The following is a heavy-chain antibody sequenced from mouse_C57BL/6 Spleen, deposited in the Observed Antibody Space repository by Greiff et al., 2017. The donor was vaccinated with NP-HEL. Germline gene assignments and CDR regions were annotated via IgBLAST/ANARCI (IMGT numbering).Heavy chain of an antibody. J-gene: IGHJ1*03. V-gene: IGHV1-15*01. CDR2: IDPETGGT. D-gene: IGHD2-2*01. CDR1: GYTFTDYE. Sequence: QVQLQQSGAELVRPGASVTLSCKASGYTFTDYEMHWVKQTPVQGLEWIGAIDPETGGTAYNQKFKGKAILTADKSSSTAYMELRSLTSEDSAVYYCTRRRYGYDENWYFDVWGTGTTVTVSS. CDR3: TRRRYGYDENWYFDV.